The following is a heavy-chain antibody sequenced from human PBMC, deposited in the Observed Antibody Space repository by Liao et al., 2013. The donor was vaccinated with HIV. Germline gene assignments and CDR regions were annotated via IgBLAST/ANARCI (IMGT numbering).Heavy chain of an antibody. V-gene: IGHV4-59*08. CDR1: GGSISSDY. D-gene: IGHD6-19*01. CDR2: IYYTGST. J-gene: IGHJ3*01. CDR3: ARWGEGEAVPGPFAAFVS. Sequence: QVQLQESGPGLVKPSQTLSLTCAVSGGSISSDYWTWIRQAPGKGPEWIGYIYYTGSTNYNPSFASRITISVDTSKKHFSLKLDSVTAADTAVYYCARWGEGEAVPGPFAAFVSLGPRTNSXRLF.